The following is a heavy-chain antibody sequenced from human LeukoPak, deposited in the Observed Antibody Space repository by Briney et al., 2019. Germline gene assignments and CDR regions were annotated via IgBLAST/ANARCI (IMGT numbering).Heavy chain of an antibody. Sequence: GASVQVSCKASGYTFTSYYMHWVRQAPGQGLEGMGIINPSGGSTSYAQKFQGRVTMTRDMSTSTVYMELSSLRSEDTAVYYCARGGGIVVLPDYWGQGTLVTVSS. J-gene: IGHJ4*02. V-gene: IGHV1-46*01. CDR2: INPSGGST. CDR1: GYTFTSYY. CDR3: ARGGGIVVLPDY. D-gene: IGHD1-26*01.